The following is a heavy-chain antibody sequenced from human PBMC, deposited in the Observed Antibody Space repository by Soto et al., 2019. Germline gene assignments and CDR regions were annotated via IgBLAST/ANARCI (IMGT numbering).Heavy chain of an antibody. J-gene: IGHJ4*02. CDR2: ISDDGSRA. Sequence: GGSLRLFCTASGFTFSMYWMHWVRQVPGKGPEWVSRISDDGSRADYADSVKGRFTISRDNAKNTLYLEMHVLRADDTAVYYCTRGPRPSSVGTGAFWGQGTPVTVSS. CDR3: TRGPRPSSVGTGAF. CDR1: GFTFSMYW. D-gene: IGHD3-10*01. V-gene: IGHV3-74*01.